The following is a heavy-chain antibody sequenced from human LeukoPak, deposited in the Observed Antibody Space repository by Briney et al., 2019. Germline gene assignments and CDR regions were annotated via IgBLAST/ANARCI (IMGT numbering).Heavy chain of an antibody. CDR1: GGSFSGYY. CDR2: INHSGST. J-gene: IGHJ3*02. Sequence: SETLSLTCAVYGGSFSGYYWSWIRQPPGKGLEWIGEINHSGSTNYNPSLKSRVTISVDMSKNQFSLKLSSVTAADTAVYYCARAAEGGATDIWGQGTMVTVSS. D-gene: IGHD1-26*01. CDR3: ARAAEGGATDI. V-gene: IGHV4-34*01.